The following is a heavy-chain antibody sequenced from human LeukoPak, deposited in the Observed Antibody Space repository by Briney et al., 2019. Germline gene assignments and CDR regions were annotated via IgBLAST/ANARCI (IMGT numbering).Heavy chain of an antibody. J-gene: IGHJ5*02. CDR1: GFPFSSYA. CDR3: ATRGEVGRNNWFDP. D-gene: IGHD3-16*01. Sequence: QPGRSLRLSCASSGFPFSSYAMHWVRQAPGKGLEYVSAISDSGGSTYYADSVKGRFTISRDNSKNTLYLQMNSLRAEDTAVYYGATRGEVGRNNWFDPWGQGTLVTVSS. V-gene: IGHV3-64*04. CDR2: ISDSGGST.